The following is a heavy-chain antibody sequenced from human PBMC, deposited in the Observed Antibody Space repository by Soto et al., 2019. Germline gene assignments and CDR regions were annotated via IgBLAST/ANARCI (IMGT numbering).Heavy chain of an antibody. Sequence: PSETLSLTCSVSAGSVSSVSYYWSWLRQPPGKGLEWIGYISHSGSTKYNDSLKSRVSISLDTSKDQFSLKLTSVTAADTAIYYCARSRSYYSDGIVFYRRFDYWGQGALVTVSS. CDR3: ARSRSYYSDGIVFYRRFDY. CDR2: ISHSGST. CDR1: AGSVSSVSYY. J-gene: IGHJ4*02. V-gene: IGHV4-61*01. D-gene: IGHD3-22*01.